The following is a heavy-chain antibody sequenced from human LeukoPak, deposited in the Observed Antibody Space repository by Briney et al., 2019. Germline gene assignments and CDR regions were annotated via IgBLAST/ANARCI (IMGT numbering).Heavy chain of an antibody. V-gene: IGHV3-23*01. CDR2: ISGSGGTK. CDR3: AKASIAVAGTRYFDY. Sequence: GGSLRLSCAASGFTFSSYAMSWVRQAPGKGLEWVSAISGSGGTKYYADSVKGRFTISRDNSKNTLYLQMNSLRAEDTAVYYCAKASIAVAGTRYFDYWGQGTLVTVSS. J-gene: IGHJ4*02. D-gene: IGHD6-19*01. CDR1: GFTFSSYA.